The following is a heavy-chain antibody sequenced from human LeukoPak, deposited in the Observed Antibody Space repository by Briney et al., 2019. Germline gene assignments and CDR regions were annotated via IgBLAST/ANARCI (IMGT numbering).Heavy chain of an antibody. CDR2: IIPIFGTA. J-gene: IGHJ4*02. CDR1: GGTFSSYA. V-gene: IGHV1-69*13. D-gene: IGHD2-8*01. Sequence: GASVKVSCKASGGTFSSYAISWVRQAPGQGLEWMGGIIPIFGTANCAQKFQGRVTITADESTSTAYMELSSLRAEDTAVYYCARFLVLMVYRYFDYWGQGTLVTVSS. CDR3: ARFLVLMVYRYFDY.